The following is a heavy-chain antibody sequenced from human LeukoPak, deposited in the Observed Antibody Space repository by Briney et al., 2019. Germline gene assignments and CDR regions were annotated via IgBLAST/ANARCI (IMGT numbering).Heavy chain of an antibody. CDR3: ARFGGYSYED. Sequence: SVKVPCKASGGTFSSYAISWVRQAPGQGLEWMGRIIPILGIANYAQKFQGRVTMTRDTSTSTVYMELSSLRSDDTAVYYCARFGGYSYEDWGQGTLVTVSS. V-gene: IGHV1-69*04. CDR1: GGTFSSYA. CDR2: IIPILGIA. D-gene: IGHD5-18*01. J-gene: IGHJ4*02.